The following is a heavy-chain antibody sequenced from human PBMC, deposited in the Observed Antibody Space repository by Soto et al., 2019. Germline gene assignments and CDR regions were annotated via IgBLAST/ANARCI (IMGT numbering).Heavy chain of an antibody. Sequence: XVKVSCKASGGTFRSYTIRWVRQAPGQGLEWMGRIIPILGIANYAQKFQGRVTITADKSTSTAYMELSSLRSEDTAVYYCARDCGSGFDYWGQGTLVTVSS. CDR3: ARDCGSGFDY. CDR2: IIPILGIA. CDR1: GGTFRSYT. D-gene: IGHD6-19*01. V-gene: IGHV1-69*04. J-gene: IGHJ4*02.